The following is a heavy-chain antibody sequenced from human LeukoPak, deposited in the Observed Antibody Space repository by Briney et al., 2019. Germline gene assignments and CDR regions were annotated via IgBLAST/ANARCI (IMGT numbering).Heavy chain of an antibody. CDR2: IYYSGST. Sequence: SETLSLTCTVSGGSISSYYWSWIRQPPGKGLEWIGYIYYSGSTNYNPSLKSRVTISVDTSKNQFSLKLSSVTAADTAVYYCARGRGRDFWSGYYTDYYYGMDVWGQGTTVTVSS. D-gene: IGHD3-3*01. CDR3: ARGRGRDFWSGYYTDYYYGMDV. J-gene: IGHJ6*02. CDR1: GGSISSYY. V-gene: IGHV4-59*01.